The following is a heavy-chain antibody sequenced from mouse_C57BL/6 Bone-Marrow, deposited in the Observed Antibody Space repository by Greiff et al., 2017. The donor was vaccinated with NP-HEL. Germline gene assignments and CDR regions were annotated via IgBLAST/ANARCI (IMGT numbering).Heavy chain of an antibody. CDR1: GYTFTDYY. Sequence: EVKLQQSGPELVKPGASVKISCKASGYTFTDYYMNWVKQSHGKSLEWIGDINPNNGGTSYNQKFKGKATLTVDKSSSTAYMELRSLTSEDSAVYYCAMGIYDGYHWGQGTTLTVSS. V-gene: IGHV1-26*01. J-gene: IGHJ2*01. CDR2: INPNNGGT. D-gene: IGHD2-3*01. CDR3: AMGIYDGYH.